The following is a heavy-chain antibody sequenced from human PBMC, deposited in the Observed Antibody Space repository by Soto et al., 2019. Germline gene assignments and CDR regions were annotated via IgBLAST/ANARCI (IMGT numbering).Heavy chain of an antibody. J-gene: IGHJ4*02. CDR1: HDSFFCHF. CDR3: EGDSSRVSSVGAAY. CDR2: INPGPKSA. Sequence: ASFLVSCDTSHDSFFCHFIHWGRQGPGEGLEGMGIINPGPKSASCSKEFQGRLTLTSDMPSRTVYMQLSNLRSDDTAVYYCEGDSSRVSSVGAAYWGQGPMVTVSS. V-gene: IGHV1-46*01. D-gene: IGHD1-26*01.